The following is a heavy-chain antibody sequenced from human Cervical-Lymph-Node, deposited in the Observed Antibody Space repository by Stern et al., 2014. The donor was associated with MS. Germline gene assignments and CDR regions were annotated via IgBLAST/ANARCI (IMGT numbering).Heavy chain of an antibody. CDR2: IYSGGVT. CDR1: GFTVSNHY. CDR3: ARAPMVNY. V-gene: IGHV3-66*02. D-gene: IGHD5-18*01. Sequence: EVQLVQSGGGLVQPGGSLSLSCVASGFTVSNHYMNWVRQAPGQGLGWVSVIYSGGVTHYADSVRGRFTISRDNSKNTLYLQMNSLRVEDTAVYYCARAPMVNYWGQGTLVTVSS. J-gene: IGHJ4*02.